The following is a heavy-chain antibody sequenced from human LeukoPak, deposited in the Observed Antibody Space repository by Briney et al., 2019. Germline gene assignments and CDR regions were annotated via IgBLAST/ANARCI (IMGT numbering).Heavy chain of an antibody. D-gene: IGHD1-26*01. V-gene: IGHV1-69*06. CDR1: GGTFSRYA. J-gene: IGHJ6*03. Sequence: ASVKVSCKASGGTFSRYAISWVRQAPGQGLEWMGGIIPMFGTANYAQKFQGRVTITADKSTTTAYMELRSLRSEDTAVYYCARGRAPVGATRKGYYYYYYMDVWGKGTTVTISS. CDR2: IIPMFGTA. CDR3: ARGRAPVGATRKGYYYYYYMDV.